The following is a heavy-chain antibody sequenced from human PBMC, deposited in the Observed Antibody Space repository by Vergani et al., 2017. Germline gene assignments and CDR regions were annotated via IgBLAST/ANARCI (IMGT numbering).Heavy chain of an antibody. J-gene: IGHJ5*02. D-gene: IGHD6-19*01. CDR1: GESFSSFY. CDR3: ARVRIAVTGTSIVGAWFDP. Sequence: QVQLQQWGAGVVKPSGTLSLTCAVFGESFSSFYWSWIRQPPGKGLEWIGEINHSGSTNYNPSLKSRVTISVDTSKNQFSLKLSSVTAADTAVYYCARVRIAVTGTSIVGAWFDPWGQGTLVTVSS. CDR2: INHSGST. V-gene: IGHV4-34*02.